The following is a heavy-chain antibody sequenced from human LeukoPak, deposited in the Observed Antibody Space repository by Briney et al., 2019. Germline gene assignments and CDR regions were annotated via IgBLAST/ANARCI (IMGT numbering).Heavy chain of an antibody. V-gene: IGHV3-66*01. CDR3: AKDQYSSGGYFDY. CDR2: IYSGGST. CDR1: GIIVSTNY. J-gene: IGHJ4*02. Sequence: PGGSLRLSCAASGIIVSTNYMSWVRQAPGKGLEWVSLIYSGGSTYYADSVKGRFTISRDNSKNTLYLQMNSLRAEDTAVYYCAKDQYSSGGYFDYWGQGSLVTVSS. D-gene: IGHD6-25*01.